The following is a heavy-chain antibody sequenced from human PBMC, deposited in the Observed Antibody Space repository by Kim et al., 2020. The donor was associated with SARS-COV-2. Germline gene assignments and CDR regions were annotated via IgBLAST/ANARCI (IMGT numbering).Heavy chain of an antibody. CDR1: GFTFSSYS. CDR2: ISSSSSYI. V-gene: IGHV3-21*01. Sequence: GGSLRLSCAASGFTFSSYSMNWVRQAPGKGLEWVSSISSSSSYIYYADSVKGRFTISRDNAKNSLYLQMNSLRAEDTAVYYCARDRANYYGSGSYRGAFDYWGQGTLVTVSS. J-gene: IGHJ4*02. CDR3: ARDRANYYGSGSYRGAFDY. D-gene: IGHD3-10*01.